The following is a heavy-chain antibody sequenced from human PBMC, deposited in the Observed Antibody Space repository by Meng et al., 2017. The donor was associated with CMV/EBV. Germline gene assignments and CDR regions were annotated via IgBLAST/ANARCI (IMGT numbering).Heavy chain of an antibody. CDR1: CSPFPSYA. Sequence: ASCSPFPSYALTWLRQATGQGLEWMGWMNPNSGHTGYAQKFQGRVTMTRNTSISTAYMELSSLRSEDTAVYYCASLPVYGDYVRDYWGQGTLVTVSS. J-gene: IGHJ4*02. V-gene: IGHV1-8*01. CDR2: MNPNSGHT. CDR3: ASLPVYGDYVRDY. D-gene: IGHD4-17*01.